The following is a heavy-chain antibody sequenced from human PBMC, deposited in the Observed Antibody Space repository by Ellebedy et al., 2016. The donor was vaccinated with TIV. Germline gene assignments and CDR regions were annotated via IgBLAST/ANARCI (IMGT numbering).Heavy chain of an antibody. D-gene: IGHD6-25*01. Sequence: LRLSCTVSGGSISSGGYYWSWIRQHPGKGLEWIGYIYYSGSTYYNPSLKSRVTISVDTSKNQFSLKLSSVTAADTAVYYCARDDPYDSGPGMDVWGQGTTVTVSS. CDR2: IYYSGST. V-gene: IGHV4-31*03. CDR1: GGSISSGGYY. CDR3: ARDDPYDSGPGMDV. J-gene: IGHJ6*02.